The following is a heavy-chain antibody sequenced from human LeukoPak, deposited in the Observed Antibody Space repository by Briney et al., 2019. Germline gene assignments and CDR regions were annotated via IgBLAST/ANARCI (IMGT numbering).Heavy chain of an antibody. CDR2: MNTDGTNT. J-gene: IGHJ4*02. V-gene: IGHV3-74*01. CDR1: GFTFSSYW. Sequence: GGSLTLSCAASGFTFSSYWMPWVRQSPGGGLVWVSGMNTDGTNTRIADSAKGRFTISRDNAKNTVYLQMNSLRPEDTAVYYCARGSGNYYFDHWGQGTLVTVSS. CDR3: ARGSGNYYFDH. D-gene: IGHD1-26*01.